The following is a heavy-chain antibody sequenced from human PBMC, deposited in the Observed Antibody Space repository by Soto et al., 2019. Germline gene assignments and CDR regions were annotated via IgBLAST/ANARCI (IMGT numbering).Heavy chain of an antibody. CDR1: GFTFDDYA. Sequence: PGGSLRLSCAASGFTFDDYAMHWVRQAPGKGLEWVSGISWNSGTKGYADSVKGRFTISRDNAKNSLYLQMNSLRVEDTAVYFCSRDVVVGAKALNYWGQGALVTVSS. V-gene: IGHV3-9*01. D-gene: IGHD1-26*01. CDR3: SRDVVVGAKALNY. J-gene: IGHJ4*02. CDR2: ISWNSGTK.